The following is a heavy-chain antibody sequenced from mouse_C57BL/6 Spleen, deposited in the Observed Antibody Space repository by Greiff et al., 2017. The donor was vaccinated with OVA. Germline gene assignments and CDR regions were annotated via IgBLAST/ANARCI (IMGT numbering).Heavy chain of an antibody. J-gene: IGHJ2*01. CDR2: IDPSDSET. Sequence: VKLQQPGAELVRPGSSVKLSCKASGYTFTSYWMHWVKQRPIQGLEWIGNIDPSDSETHYNQKFKDKATLTVDKSSSTAYMQLSSLTSEDSAVYYCARMNYYGSSYEGYFDYWGQGTTLTVSS. CDR1: GYTFTSYW. D-gene: IGHD1-1*01. CDR3: ARMNYYGSSYEGYFDY. V-gene: IGHV1-52*01.